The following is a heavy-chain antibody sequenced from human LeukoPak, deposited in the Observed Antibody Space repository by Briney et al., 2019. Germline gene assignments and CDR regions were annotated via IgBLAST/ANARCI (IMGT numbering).Heavy chain of an antibody. CDR1: GFTFSSNA. Sequence: GSLRLSCAASGFTFSSNAMSWVRQSPGKGLEWIGEINHRGSTNQNPSLKSRVTLSVDTSKHQFSLKLTSVTAADAAVYYCASSVGSTDYWGQGTLVTVSS. V-gene: IGHV4-34*01. D-gene: IGHD1-26*01. CDR2: INHRGST. J-gene: IGHJ4*02. CDR3: ASSVGSTDY.